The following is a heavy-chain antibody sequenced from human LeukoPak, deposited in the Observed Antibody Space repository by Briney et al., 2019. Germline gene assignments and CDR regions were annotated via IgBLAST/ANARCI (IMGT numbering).Heavy chain of an antibody. CDR1: GYTFTGYY. V-gene: IGHV1-2*02. Sequence: GSVNVSCKASGYTFTGYYMHWVRQAPGQGLEWMGWINPNSGGTNYAQKFQGRVTMTRDTSISTAYMELSRLRSDDRAVYYCARDLRRYGSGSYFGYWGQGSLVSVS. J-gene: IGHJ4*02. CDR3: ARDLRRYGSGSYFGY. CDR2: INPNSGGT. D-gene: IGHD3-10*01.